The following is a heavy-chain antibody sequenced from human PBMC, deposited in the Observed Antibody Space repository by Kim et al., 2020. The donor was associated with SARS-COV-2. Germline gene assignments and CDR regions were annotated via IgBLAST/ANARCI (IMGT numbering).Heavy chain of an antibody. CDR3: AKDRTGTANWFDP. V-gene: IGHV3-30*02. Sequence: YADSVKGRFTISRDNSKNTLYLQMNSLRAEDTAVYYCAKDRTGTANWFDPWGQGTLVTVSS. D-gene: IGHD1-7*01. J-gene: IGHJ5*02.